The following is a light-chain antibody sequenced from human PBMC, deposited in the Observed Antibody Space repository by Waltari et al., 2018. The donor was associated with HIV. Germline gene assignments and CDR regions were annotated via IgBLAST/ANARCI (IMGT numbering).Light chain of an antibody. V-gene: IGLV1-47*01. Sequence: QSVLTQPPSASGTPGQRVTISCSGSTGINNVYWYQHFPGTAPKLLISRNNQRPSGVPDRFSGSKSGTSASLAISGLRSEDEADYYCAAWDDSLSGPVIFGGGTKLTVL. CDR3: AAWDDSLSGPVI. CDR2: RNN. CDR1: TGINN. J-gene: IGLJ2*01.